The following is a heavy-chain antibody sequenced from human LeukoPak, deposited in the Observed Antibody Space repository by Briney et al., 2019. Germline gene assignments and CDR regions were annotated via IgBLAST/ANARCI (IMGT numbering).Heavy chain of an antibody. V-gene: IGHV4-34*01. D-gene: IGHD2-2*01. Sequence: SETLSLTCAVYGGSFSGYYWSWIRQPPGKGLEWIGEINHSGSTNYNTSLKSRVTISVETSKNQFSLKLSSVTAAVTAVYYCARGPSRDFIVVVPAAIEGGFDYWGQGTLVTVSS. CDR3: ARGPSRDFIVVVPAAIEGGFDY. CDR1: GGSFSGYY. J-gene: IGHJ4*02. CDR2: INHSGST.